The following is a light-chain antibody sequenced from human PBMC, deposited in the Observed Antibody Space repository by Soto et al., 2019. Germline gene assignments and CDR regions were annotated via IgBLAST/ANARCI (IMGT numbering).Light chain of an antibody. CDR3: QQYNNWPPIT. V-gene: IGKV3-15*01. Sequence: IMMTQSPATLSVSPGERATLSCRASQSVSNNVAWYQQKPGQAPRLLIYYASTRATGIPARFSGSGSGTECTLTISSLQSEDFALYYCQQYNNWPPITFGQGTRLEIK. J-gene: IGKJ5*01. CDR2: YAS. CDR1: QSVSNN.